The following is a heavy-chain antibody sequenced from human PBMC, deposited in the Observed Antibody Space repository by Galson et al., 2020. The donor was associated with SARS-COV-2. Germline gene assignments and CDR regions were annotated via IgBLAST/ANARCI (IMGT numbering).Heavy chain of an antibody. Sequence: GESLKISCAASGFTFSSYGMHWVRQAPGKGLEWVAVISYDGSNKYYADSVKGRFTISRDNSKNTLYLQMNSLRAEDTAVYYCAKEGIDFSSTSCYEGWVYYYYGMDVWGQGTTVTVSS. CDR2: ISYDGSNK. D-gene: IGHD2-2*01. J-gene: IGHJ6*02. V-gene: IGHV3-30*18. CDR3: AKEGIDFSSTSCYEGWVYYYYGMDV. CDR1: GFTFSSYG.